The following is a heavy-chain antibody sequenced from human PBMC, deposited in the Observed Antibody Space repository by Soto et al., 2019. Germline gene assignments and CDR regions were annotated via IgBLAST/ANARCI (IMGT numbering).Heavy chain of an antibody. J-gene: IGHJ4*02. D-gene: IGHD2-2*01. Sequence: QVQLKESGPGLVRPSQTLSLTCSVSGDSISDDKYYWSWIRQSPGKGLEWLGYVSLRGSTYYNPSLKGRLSISVEPSKTEFLLKLNTMTAADTAVYYCARNAFFDYWGQGILVTVSS. CDR1: GDSISDDKYY. V-gene: IGHV4-30-4*01. CDR2: VSLRGST. CDR3: ARNAFFDY.